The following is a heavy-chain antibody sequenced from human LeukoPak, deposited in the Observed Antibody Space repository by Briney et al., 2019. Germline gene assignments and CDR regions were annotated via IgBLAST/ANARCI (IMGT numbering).Heavy chain of an antibody. V-gene: IGHV1-2*02. CDR3: AINKAAKSLDY. Sequence: GASVKVSCKASGYTFTSYDINWVRQATGQGLEWMGWINPNSGGTNYAQKFQGRVTMTRDASISTGYMELSRLRFDDTAVYYCAINKAAKSLDYWGQGTLVTVSS. CDR1: GYTFTSYD. D-gene: IGHD6-25*01. CDR2: INPNSGGT. J-gene: IGHJ4*02.